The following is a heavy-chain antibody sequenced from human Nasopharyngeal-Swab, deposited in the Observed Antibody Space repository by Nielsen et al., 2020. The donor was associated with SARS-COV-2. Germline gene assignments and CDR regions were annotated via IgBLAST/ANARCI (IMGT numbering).Heavy chain of an antibody. CDR2: IGTAGDP. CDR1: GFTFSSYD. CDR3: ARALPDTYCGGDCYYN. Sequence: GESLKISCAASGFTFSSYDMHWVRQATGKGLEWVSAIGTAGDPYYPGSVKGRFTISRENAKNSLYLQMNSLRAGDTAVYYCARALPDTYCGGDCYYNWGQGTLVTVSS. D-gene: IGHD2-21*02. V-gene: IGHV3-13*05. J-gene: IGHJ4*02.